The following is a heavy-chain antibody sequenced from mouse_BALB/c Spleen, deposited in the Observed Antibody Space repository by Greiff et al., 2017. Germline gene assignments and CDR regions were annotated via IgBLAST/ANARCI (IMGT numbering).Heavy chain of an antibody. J-gene: IGHJ4*01. CDR3: ARGDGNYEYYYAMDY. V-gene: IGHV3-8*02. D-gene: IGHD2-1*01. CDR1: GDSITSGY. CDR2: ISYSGST. Sequence: VQLKESGPSLVKPSQTLSLTCSVTGDSITSGYWNWIRKFPGNKLEYMWYISYSGSTYYNPSLKSRISITRDTSKNQYYLQLNSVTTEDTATYYCARGDGNYEYYYAMDYWGQGTSVTVSS.